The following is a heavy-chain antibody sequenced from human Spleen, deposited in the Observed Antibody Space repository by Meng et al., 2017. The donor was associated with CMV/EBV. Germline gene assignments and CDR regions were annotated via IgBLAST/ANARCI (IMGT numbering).Heavy chain of an antibody. J-gene: IGHJ4*02. V-gene: IGHV1-2*02. CDR2: INPNSGGT. CDR3: ARDPAYYDILTGTFDY. CDR1: GYTFTSYA. D-gene: IGHD3-9*01. Sequence: ASVKVSCKASGYTFTSYAMNWVRQAPGQGLEWMGWINPNSGGTNYAQKFQGRVTMTRDTSISTAYMELSSLRSDDTAVYYCARDPAYYDILTGTFDYWGQGNLVTVSS.